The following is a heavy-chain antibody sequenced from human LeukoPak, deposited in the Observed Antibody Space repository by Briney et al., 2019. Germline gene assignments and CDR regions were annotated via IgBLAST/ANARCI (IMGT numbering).Heavy chain of an antibody. J-gene: IGHJ4*02. D-gene: IGHD6-13*01. CDR3: VRGISSWLVDNFDY. CDR2: ITTNGDST. CDR1: GFIFITYA. V-gene: IGHV3-64D*06. Sequence: GGSLRLSCSASGFIFITYAMHWVRQAPGKGLEYVSGITTNGDSTFYADSVKGRSTISRDNSENTLYLQMSSLRPEDTAVYYCVRGISSWLVDNFDYWGQGTLVTVSS.